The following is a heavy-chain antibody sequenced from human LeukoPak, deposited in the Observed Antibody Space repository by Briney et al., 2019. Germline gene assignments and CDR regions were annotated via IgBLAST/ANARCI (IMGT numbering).Heavy chain of an antibody. D-gene: IGHD2-15*01. Sequence: GGSLRLSCAASGFIFSTYGMHWVRQAPGKGLEWVAFIQFDGSEEFYADSVKGRLTISRDNSKNTLYLQMNSLRAEDTSVYYCAEDQKLQPFHYWGQGTLVTVSS. J-gene: IGHJ4*02. CDR1: GFIFSTYG. CDR3: AEDQKLQPFHY. V-gene: IGHV3-30*02. CDR2: IQFDGSEE.